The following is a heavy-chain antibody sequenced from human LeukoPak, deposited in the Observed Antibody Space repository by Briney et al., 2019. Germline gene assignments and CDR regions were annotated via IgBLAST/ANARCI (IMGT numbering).Heavy chain of an antibody. CDR3: ATAGWVVPAAILKGWFDP. Sequence: GASVKVSCKVSGYTLTELSMHWVRQAPGKGLEWMGGFDPEDGETIYAQKFQGRVTMTEDTSTGTAYMELSSLRSEDTAVYYCATAGWVVPAAILKGWFDPWGQGTLVTVSS. J-gene: IGHJ5*02. V-gene: IGHV1-24*01. CDR1: GYTLTELS. CDR2: FDPEDGET. D-gene: IGHD2-2*02.